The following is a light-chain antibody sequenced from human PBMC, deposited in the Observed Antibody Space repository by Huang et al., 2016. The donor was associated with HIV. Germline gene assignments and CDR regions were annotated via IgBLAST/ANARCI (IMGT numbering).Light chain of an antibody. V-gene: IGKV3-15*01. CDR2: GAS. J-gene: IGKJ2*01. Sequence: ERVMTQSPDTLSVSPGERATLYCRASQYVSSNLAWYQQKPVQAPRLLVYGASTRVIDIPARFSGSGSGTEFTLTISSLQSEDSAVYYCQQYNNWPRTFGQGTKLEIK. CDR1: QYVSSN. CDR3: QQYNNWPRT.